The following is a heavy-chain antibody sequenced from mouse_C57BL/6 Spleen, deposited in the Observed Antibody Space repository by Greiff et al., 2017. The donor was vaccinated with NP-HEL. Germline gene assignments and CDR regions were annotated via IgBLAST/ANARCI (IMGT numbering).Heavy chain of an antibody. J-gene: IGHJ3*01. CDR3: TSRRGQLRLPFAY. CDR2: IDPETGGT. CDR1: GYSFTDYE. D-gene: IGHD3-2*02. V-gene: IGHV1-15*01. Sequence: QVQLQQSGAELVRPGASVTLSCKASGYSFTDYEMHWVKQTPVHGLEWIGAIDPETGGTAYNQKFKGKAILTADKSSSTAYMELRSLTSEDSAVYYCTSRRGQLRLPFAYWGQGTLVTVSA.